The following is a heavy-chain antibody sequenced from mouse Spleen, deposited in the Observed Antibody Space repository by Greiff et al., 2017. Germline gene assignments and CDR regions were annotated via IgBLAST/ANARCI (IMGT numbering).Heavy chain of an antibody. CDR3: ARGDSNYWYFDV. CDR1: GYTFTTYP. CDR2: FHPYNDDT. V-gene: IGHV1-47*01. D-gene: IGHD2-5*01. Sequence: LQESGAELVKPGASVKMSCTASGYTFTTYPIEWMKQNHGKSLEWIGNFHPYNDDTKYNEKFKGKATLTVEKSSSTVYLELSRLTSDDSAVYYCARGDSNYWYFDVWGTGTTVTVSS. J-gene: IGHJ1*03.